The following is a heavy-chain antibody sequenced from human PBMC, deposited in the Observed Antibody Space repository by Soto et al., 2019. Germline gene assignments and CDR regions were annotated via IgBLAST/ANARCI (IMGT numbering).Heavy chain of an antibody. V-gene: IGHV3-30*14. CDR2: ISYDGSNK. J-gene: IGHJ4*02. CDR1: GFTFSSYA. CDR3: ARDSSMVRGVIIGYFDY. D-gene: IGHD3-10*01. Sequence: PGGSLRLSCAASGFTFSSYAMHWVRQAPGKGLEWVEVISYDGSNKYYADSVKGRFTISRDNSKNTLYLQMNILRAEDTAVYYCARDSSMVRGVIIGYFDYWGQGTLVTVSS.